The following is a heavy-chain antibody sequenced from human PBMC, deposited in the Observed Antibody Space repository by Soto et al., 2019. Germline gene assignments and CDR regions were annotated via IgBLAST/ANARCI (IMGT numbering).Heavy chain of an antibody. J-gene: IGHJ4*02. CDR1: GFVFRSYW. D-gene: IGHD2-15*01. CDR2: INQDGSEK. CDR3: ARDGVAAGLYLDN. Sequence: GGSLRLSCAASGFVFRSYWMSWVRQAPGKGLEWVANINQDGSEKYYVDSVRGRFIISRDNAENSLYLQMNSLRAEDTALYYCARDGVAAGLYLDNWGQGTQVTVSS. V-gene: IGHV3-7*01.